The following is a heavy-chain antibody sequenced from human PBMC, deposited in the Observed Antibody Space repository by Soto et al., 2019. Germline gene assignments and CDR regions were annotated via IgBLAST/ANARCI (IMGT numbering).Heavy chain of an antibody. D-gene: IGHD1-26*01. CDR3: EKDQRSGSYGY. V-gene: IGHV3-30*18. Sequence: QVQLVESGGGVVQPGRSLRLSCAASGFTFSSYGMHWVRQAPGKGLEWVAVISYDGSNKYYADSVKGRFTISRDNSKNTLYLQMNSLRAEDTAVYYCEKDQRSGSYGYWGQGNLVTVSS. CDR1: GFTFSSYG. J-gene: IGHJ4*02. CDR2: ISYDGSNK.